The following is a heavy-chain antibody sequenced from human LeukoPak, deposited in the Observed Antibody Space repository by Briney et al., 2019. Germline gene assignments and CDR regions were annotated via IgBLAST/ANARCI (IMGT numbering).Heavy chain of an antibody. J-gene: IGHJ4*02. Sequence: PSETLSLTCTVSGGSVSSGSYYWSWIRQPPGKGLEWIGYIYYSGSTNYNPSLKSRVTISVDTSKNQFSLKLSSVTAADTAVYYCARADTYYYDSSGPAEFDYWGQGTLVTVSS. CDR3: ARADTYYYDSSGPAEFDY. D-gene: IGHD3-22*01. CDR1: GGSVSSGSYY. CDR2: IYYSGST. V-gene: IGHV4-61*01.